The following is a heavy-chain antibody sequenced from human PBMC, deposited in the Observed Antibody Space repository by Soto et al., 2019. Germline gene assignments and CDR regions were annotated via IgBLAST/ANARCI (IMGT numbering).Heavy chain of an antibody. CDR1: GFTFSSYA. CDR2: ISGSGGST. J-gene: IGHJ5*02. Sequence: PGGSLRLSCAASGFTFSSYAMGWVRQAPGKGLEWVSAISGSGGSTYYADSVKGRFTISRDNSKNTLYLQMNSLRAEDTAVYYCAKLLSPDNWFDPWGQGTLVTVSS. CDR3: AKLLSPDNWFDP. V-gene: IGHV3-23*01.